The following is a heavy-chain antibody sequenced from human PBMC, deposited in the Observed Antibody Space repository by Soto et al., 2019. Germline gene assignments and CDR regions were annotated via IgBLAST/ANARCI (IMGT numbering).Heavy chain of an antibody. Sequence: QVQLVQSGAEVKKPGASVKVSCTTSGYTFTLFGITWVRQAPGQGLEWMGWISPYNGDTKYAEKLEGRATLTTDTSTATAYMELTSLTSDDTAEYYCARGGQSRYFAYWGQGTLVTVSS. CDR1: GYTFTLFG. CDR3: ARGGQSRYFAY. CDR2: ISPYNGDT. V-gene: IGHV1-18*01. J-gene: IGHJ4*02.